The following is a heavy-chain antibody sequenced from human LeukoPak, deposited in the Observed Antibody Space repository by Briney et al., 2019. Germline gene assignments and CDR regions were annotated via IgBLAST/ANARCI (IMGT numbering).Heavy chain of an antibody. V-gene: IGHV4-39*02. CDR2: IYDSGST. CDR1: GGSIRSSYYY. J-gene: IGHJ4*02. D-gene: IGHD3-10*01. CDR3: ARDQPPITMVRGVIDY. Sequence: SETLSLTCTVSGGSIRSSYYYWGWIRQPPGKGLEWIGSIYDSGSTYYNPSLKSRVTISVDTSKNQFSLKLSSVTAADTAVYYCARDQPPITMVRGVIDYWGQGTLVTVSS.